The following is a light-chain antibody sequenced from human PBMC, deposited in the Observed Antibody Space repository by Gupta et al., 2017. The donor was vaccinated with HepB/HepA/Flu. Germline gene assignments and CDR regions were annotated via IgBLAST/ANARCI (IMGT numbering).Light chain of an antibody. Sequence: DIQMTQSPSSLSASVGDRVTITCRASQSISSYLNWYQQKPGKAPKLLIYAASSLQSGVPSRFSGSGSGTDFTLTISSLQPEDFATYYCQQSYSTPRTFGQWTNVEIK. CDR1: QSISSY. CDR2: AAS. V-gene: IGKV1-39*01. CDR3: QQSYSTPRT. J-gene: IGKJ1*01.